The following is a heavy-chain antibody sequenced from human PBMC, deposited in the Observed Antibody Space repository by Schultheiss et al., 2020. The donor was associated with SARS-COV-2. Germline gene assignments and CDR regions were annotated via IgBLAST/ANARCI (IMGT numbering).Heavy chain of an antibody. CDR2: IYTSGST. V-gene: IGHV4-4*07. CDR3: ARPAVPATAIVYYFDY. J-gene: IGHJ4*02. CDR1: GGSISSYY. D-gene: IGHD2-2*01. Sequence: SETLSLTCTVSGGSISSYYWSWIRQPAGKGLEWIGRIYTSGSTNYNPSLKSRVTMSVDTSKNQFSLQLSSVTAADTAVYYCARPAVPATAIVYYFDYWGQGTLVTVSS.